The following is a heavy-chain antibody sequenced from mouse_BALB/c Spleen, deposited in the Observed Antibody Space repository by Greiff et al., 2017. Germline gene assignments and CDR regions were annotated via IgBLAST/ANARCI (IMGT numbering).Heavy chain of an antibody. CDR1: GYAFTNYL. D-gene: IGHD1-1*01. J-gene: IGHJ4*01. CDR2: INPGSGGT. Sequence: QVQLKESGAELVRPGTSVKVSCKASGYAFTNYLIEWVKQRPGQGLEWIGVINPGSGGTNYNEKFKGKATLTADKSSSTAYMQLSSLTSDDSAVYFCARSITTVVAGDYWGQGTSVTVSS. V-gene: IGHV1-54*01. CDR3: ARSITTVVAGDY.